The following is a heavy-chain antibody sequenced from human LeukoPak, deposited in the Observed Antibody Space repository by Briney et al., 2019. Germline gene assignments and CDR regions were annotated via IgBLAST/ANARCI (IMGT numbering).Heavy chain of an antibody. J-gene: IGHJ4*02. CDR1: GGSISSYY. V-gene: IGHV4-59*08. Sequence: SDTLSLTCTVSGGSISSYYWSWIRQHPGKGLEWIGSLFYSGNTNYNPSLKSRVTISLDTPKNQVSLKLSSVTAADTAVYYCARGSSPFDYWGQGTLVTVSS. CDR2: LFYSGNT. CDR3: ARGSSPFDY.